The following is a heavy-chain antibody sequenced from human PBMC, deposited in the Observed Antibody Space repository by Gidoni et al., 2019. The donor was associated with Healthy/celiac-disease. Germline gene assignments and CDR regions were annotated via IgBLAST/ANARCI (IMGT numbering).Heavy chain of an antibody. V-gene: IGHV3-43*01. Sequence: EVQLVESGGVVVQPGGSLRLSCAASGFTFDDYTMHWVRQAPGKGLEWVSLISWDGVSTYYADSVKGRFTISRDNSKNSLYLQMNSLRTEDTALYYCAKDKGRGRDSSGHLDYWGQGTLVTVSS. CDR2: ISWDGVST. J-gene: IGHJ4*02. CDR1: GFTFDDYT. D-gene: IGHD6-19*01. CDR3: AKDKGRGRDSSGHLDY.